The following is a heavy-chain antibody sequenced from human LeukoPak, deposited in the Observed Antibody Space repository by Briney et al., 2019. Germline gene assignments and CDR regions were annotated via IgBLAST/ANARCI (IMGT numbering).Heavy chain of an antibody. J-gene: IGHJ5*02. CDR3: ASSRSSWYLHPHNWFDP. CDR1: GFTFSSYA. CDR2: LSGSGAST. Sequence: GGSLRLSCAPSGFTFSSYAMSWVRQAPGKGLEWVSALSGSGASTSSAYPVKGRFTISRYNSKNTLYLQMNSLRAEDTAVYYCASSRSSWYLHPHNWFDPGGQGTLVTVSS. D-gene: IGHD6-13*01. V-gene: IGHV3-23*01.